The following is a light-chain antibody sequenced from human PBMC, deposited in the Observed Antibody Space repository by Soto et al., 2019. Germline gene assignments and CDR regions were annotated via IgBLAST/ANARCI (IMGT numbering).Light chain of an antibody. J-gene: IGLJ3*02. V-gene: IGLV2-8*01. CDR1: SSDVGAYKY. CDR2: EVS. CDR3: TSYVGSNIWV. Sequence: QSALTQPPSASGSPGQSVTISCTGTSSDVGAYKYVSWYQQYPGKAPKLMIYEVSKRPSGVPDRFSGSNSCNTASLTVSGLQAEDVADYYCTSYVGSNIWVFGGGTKLTVL.